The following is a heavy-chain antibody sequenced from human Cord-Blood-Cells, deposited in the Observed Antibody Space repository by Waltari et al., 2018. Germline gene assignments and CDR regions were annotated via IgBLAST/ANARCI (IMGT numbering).Heavy chain of an antibody. V-gene: IGHV4-34*01. CDR1: GGSFSGYY. J-gene: IGHJ4*02. CDR3: ARVRGYSYGDLDY. CDR2: INHSGST. D-gene: IGHD5-18*01. Sequence: QVQLQQWGAGLLKPSETLSLTCAVYGGSFSGYYWSWIRQPPGKGLEWIGEINHSGSTNYNRSLKSRVTISVDTSKNQFSLKLSSVTAADTAVYYCARVRGYSYGDLDYWGQGTLVTVSS.